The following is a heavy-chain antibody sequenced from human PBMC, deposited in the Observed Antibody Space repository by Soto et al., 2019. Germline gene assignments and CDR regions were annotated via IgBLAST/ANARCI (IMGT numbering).Heavy chain of an antibody. CDR1: GFTFSSYG. J-gene: IGHJ4*02. Sequence: QVQLVESGGGVVQPGRSLRLSCAASGFTFSSYGMHWVRQAPGKGLEWVAVIWYDGSNKYYADSVKGRFTISRDNSKNTLYLQMNCLRAEDTAVYYCAREFTSGWYYFDYWGQGTLVTVSS. CDR3: AREFTSGWYYFDY. D-gene: IGHD6-19*01. CDR2: IWYDGSNK. V-gene: IGHV3-33*01.